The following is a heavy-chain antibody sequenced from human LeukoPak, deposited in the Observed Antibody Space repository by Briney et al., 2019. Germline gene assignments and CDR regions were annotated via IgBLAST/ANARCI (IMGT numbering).Heavy chain of an antibody. V-gene: IGHV4-39*01. D-gene: IGHD6-13*01. CDR2: IYYSGST. CDR1: GGSISTISYY. Sequence: PSETLSLTCTASGGSISTISYYWGWIRQPPGKGLEWIASIYYSGSTYYNPSLESRVTMSVDTSKNQFSLRLSSVTAADTALYYCARQWDRSSWFDYWGQGTLVTVSS. J-gene: IGHJ4*02. CDR3: ARQWDRSSWFDY.